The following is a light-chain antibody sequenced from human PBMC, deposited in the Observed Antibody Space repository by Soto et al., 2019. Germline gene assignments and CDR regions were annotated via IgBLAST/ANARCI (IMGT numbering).Light chain of an antibody. Sequence: EILLTQSPATLSVSPGDTAALSCRASQSINTNLAWYQQKPGQAPRLLIYGAFTGATDVPARFSGSGSGTESTLTIRRLEPEHFPVYYCRQYGASPQTCGQGTKVDIK. CDR2: GAF. V-gene: IGKV3-15*01. CDR1: QSINTN. CDR3: RQYGASPQT. J-gene: IGKJ1*01.